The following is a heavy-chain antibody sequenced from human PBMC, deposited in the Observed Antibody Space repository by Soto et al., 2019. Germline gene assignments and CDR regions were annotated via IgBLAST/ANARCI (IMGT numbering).Heavy chain of an antibody. D-gene: IGHD3-10*01. Sequence: ASVKVSCKASGYTFTGYYMHWVRQAPGQGLEWMGWINPNSGGTNYAQKFQGRVTMTRDTSISTAYMELSRLRSDDTAVYYCARDVPGDDITMVRGVISNWFDPWGQGTLVTVSS. J-gene: IGHJ5*02. CDR2: INPNSGGT. CDR1: GYTFTGYY. CDR3: ARDVPGDDITMVRGVISNWFDP. V-gene: IGHV1-2*02.